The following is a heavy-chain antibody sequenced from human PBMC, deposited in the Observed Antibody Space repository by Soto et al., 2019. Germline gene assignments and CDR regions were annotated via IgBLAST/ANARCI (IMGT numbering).Heavy chain of an antibody. Sequence: ASVKVSCKASGYTFTGYYMHWVRQAPGQGLEWMGWINPNSGGTNYAQKFQGWVTMTRDTSISTAYMELSRLRSEDTAVYYCARGGGYCSSTSCRRDYYYYYMDVWGKGTTVTVSS. CDR1: GYTFTGYY. J-gene: IGHJ6*03. CDR2: INPNSGGT. CDR3: ARGGGYCSSTSCRRDYYYYYMDV. D-gene: IGHD2-2*01. V-gene: IGHV1-2*04.